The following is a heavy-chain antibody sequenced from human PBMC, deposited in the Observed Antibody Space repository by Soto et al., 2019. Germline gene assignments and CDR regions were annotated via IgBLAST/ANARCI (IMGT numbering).Heavy chain of an antibody. CDR3: ARDQSPSSGWPGMDV. CDR2: INPNSGGT. D-gene: IGHD6-19*01. V-gene: IGHV1-2*02. CDR1: GYTFTDYY. Sequence: AASVKVSCKASGYTFTDYYMHWVRQAPGQGLEWMGWINPNSGGTNYAQKFQGRVTVTRDTSISTAYMELNRLRSDDTAVYYCARDQSPSSGWPGMDVWGQGTTVTVS. J-gene: IGHJ6*02.